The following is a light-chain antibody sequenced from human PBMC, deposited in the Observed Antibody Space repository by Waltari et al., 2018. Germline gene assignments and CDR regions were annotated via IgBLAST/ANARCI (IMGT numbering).Light chain of an antibody. J-gene: IGLJ2*01. V-gene: IGLV1-51*01. CDR3: ATWDSSLSAGVV. CDR2: DIS. Sequence: QSVLTQPPSVSATPGQKVTISCSGSSSNIGNNYVSWYQHLPGTAPKLLIYDISKRPAGTPDRFPGSKSGTSATLGITGLQTGDEADYYCATWDSSLSAGVVFGGGTKLTVL. CDR1: SSNIGNNY.